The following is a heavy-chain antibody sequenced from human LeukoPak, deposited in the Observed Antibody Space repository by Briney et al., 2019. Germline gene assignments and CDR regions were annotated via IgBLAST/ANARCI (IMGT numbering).Heavy chain of an antibody. J-gene: IGHJ4*02. CDR2: IRYDGSNE. D-gene: IGHD3-3*01. CDR3: ARDTGANYDFWSLTYYFDY. CDR1: GFSFSGYG. Sequence: GGSLRLSCAASGFSFSGYGMHWVRQAPGKGLEWVAFIRYDGSNEYYADSVKGRFTISRDNAKNSLYLQMNSLRAEDTAVYYCARDTGANYDFWSLTYYFDYWGQGTLVTVSS. V-gene: IGHV3-30*02.